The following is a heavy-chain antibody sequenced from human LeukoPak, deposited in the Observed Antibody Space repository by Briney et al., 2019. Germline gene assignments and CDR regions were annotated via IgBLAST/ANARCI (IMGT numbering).Heavy chain of an antibody. D-gene: IGHD3-22*01. CDR1: GGSISSYY. CDR3: ARRTGYDGSGYYYALGYFDY. CDR2: IYYSGST. Sequence: PSETLSLTCTVSGGSISSYYWSWIRQPPGKGLEWIGYIYYSGSTNYNPSLKSRVTISVDTSKNQFSLKLSSVTAADTAVYYCARRTGYDGSGYYYALGYFDYWGQGTLVTVSS. J-gene: IGHJ4*02. V-gene: IGHV4-59*08.